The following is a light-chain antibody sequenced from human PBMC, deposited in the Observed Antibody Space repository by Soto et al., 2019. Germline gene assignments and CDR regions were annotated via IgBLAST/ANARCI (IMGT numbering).Light chain of an antibody. CDR2: EGS. V-gene: IGLV2-23*01. Sequence: QSALTQPASVSGSPGQSITISCTGTSSDVGNYNLVSWYQQHPGKAPKLIIYEGSKRPSGVSNRFSGSKSGNTASLTISGLQAEDEADYHCCSFAGSTPYVFGTGTKLTVL. CDR1: SSDVGNYNL. CDR3: CSFAGSTPYV. J-gene: IGLJ1*01.